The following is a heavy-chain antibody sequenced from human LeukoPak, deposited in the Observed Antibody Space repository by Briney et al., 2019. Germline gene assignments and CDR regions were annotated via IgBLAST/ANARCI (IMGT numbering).Heavy chain of an antibody. J-gene: IGHJ6*03. CDR2: MYYSGST. D-gene: IGHD3-16*01. Sequence: PSETLSLTCTVSGGSISSYYWSWIRQPPGKGLEWIGYMYYSGSTKYNPSLKSRVTISVDTSKNQFFLKLRSVTAADTAVYYCARDPGEMGPADYYMDVWGKGTTVTVSS. CDR3: ARDPGEMGPADYYMDV. V-gene: IGHV4-59*01. CDR1: GGSISSYY.